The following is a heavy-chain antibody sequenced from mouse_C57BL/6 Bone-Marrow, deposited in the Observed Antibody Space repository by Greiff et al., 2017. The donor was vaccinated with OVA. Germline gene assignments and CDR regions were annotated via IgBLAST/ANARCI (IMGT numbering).Heavy chain of an antibody. CDR2: INPNNGGT. J-gene: IGHJ3*01. CDR3: ARRGDDGYYRFAY. CDR1: GYTFTDYN. V-gene: IGHV1-22*01. D-gene: IGHD2-3*01. Sequence: EVQLQQSGPELVKPGASVKMSCKASGYTFTDYNMHWVKQSHGKSLEWIGYINPNNGGTSYNQKFKGKATLTVNKSSSTAYMELRSLTSEDSAVYYCARRGDDGYYRFAYGGQGTLVTVSA.